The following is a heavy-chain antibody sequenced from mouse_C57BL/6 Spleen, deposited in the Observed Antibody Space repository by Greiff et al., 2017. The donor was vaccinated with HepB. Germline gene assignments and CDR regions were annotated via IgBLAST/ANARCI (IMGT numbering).Heavy chain of an antibody. J-gene: IGHJ4*01. CDR2: IYPGDGDT. D-gene: IGHD5-5*01. Sequence: VKLMESGPELVKPGASVKISCKASGYAFSSSWMNWVKQRPGKGLEWIGRIYPGDGDTNYNGKFKGKATLTADKSSSTAYMQLSSLTSEDSAVYFCARSKDYPLYAMDYWGQGTSVTVSS. CDR1: GYAFSSSW. V-gene: IGHV1-82*01. CDR3: ARSKDYPLYAMDY.